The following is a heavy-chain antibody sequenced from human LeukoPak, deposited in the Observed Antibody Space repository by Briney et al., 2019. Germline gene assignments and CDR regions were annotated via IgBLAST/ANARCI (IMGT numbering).Heavy chain of an antibody. J-gene: IGHJ4*02. V-gene: IGHV3-74*01. D-gene: IGHD1-26*01. CDR1: GLTFSNYG. Sequence: SGGSLRLSCAASGLTFSNYGMMWVRQAPGKGLVWVSYINNDGRSATYADSVKGRFTISRDNAKNTLYLQMNSLKAEDSAMYYCARNYNGMSNWGQGTPVIVSS. CDR2: INNDGRSA. CDR3: ARNYNGMSN.